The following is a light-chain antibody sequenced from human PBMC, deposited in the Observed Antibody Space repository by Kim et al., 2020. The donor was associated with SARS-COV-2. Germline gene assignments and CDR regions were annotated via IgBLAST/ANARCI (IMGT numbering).Light chain of an antibody. J-gene: IGKJ2*03. CDR2: AAS. Sequence: SASVGDRVTITCRTSHDINDGLSWYQQKPGQAPTLLIYAASSLQGGVPSRFSGSGSGKDFTLTISSLQAEDVASYYCLQDFTIPYSFGQGTKLEI. CDR1: HDINDG. V-gene: IGKV1-6*01. CDR3: LQDFTIPYS.